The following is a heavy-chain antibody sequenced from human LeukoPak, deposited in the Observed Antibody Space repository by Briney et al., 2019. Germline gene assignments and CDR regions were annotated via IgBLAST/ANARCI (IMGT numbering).Heavy chain of an antibody. D-gene: IGHD6-13*01. CDR1: GITFSRYS. CDR3: ASIAAAGSGEDY. Sequence: PGGSLRLSCAASGITFSRYSMNWVRQAPGKGLEWVSSISISSTFIYYADSVKGRFTISRDDAKNSLYLQMNSLRAEDTAVYYCASIAAAGSGEDYWGQGTLVTVS. V-gene: IGHV3-21*01. CDR2: ISISSTFI. J-gene: IGHJ4*02.